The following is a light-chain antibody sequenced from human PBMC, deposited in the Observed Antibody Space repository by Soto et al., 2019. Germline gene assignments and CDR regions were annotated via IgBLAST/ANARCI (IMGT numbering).Light chain of an antibody. CDR1: SGHSNYA. Sequence: QSVLTQSPSASASLGASVKLTCTLSSGHSNYAIAWHQQQPEKRPRYLMKLNRDGSHSKGDGIPNRFSGSSSGAERYLTISSLQSEDEADYYCQTWGTGIVIFGGGTKVTVL. V-gene: IGLV4-69*01. CDR3: QTWGTGIVI. J-gene: IGLJ2*01. CDR2: LNRDGSH.